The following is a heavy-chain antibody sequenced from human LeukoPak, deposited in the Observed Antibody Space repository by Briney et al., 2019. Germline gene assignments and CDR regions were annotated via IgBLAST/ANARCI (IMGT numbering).Heavy chain of an antibody. CDR1: GGSISRYY. CDR3: ARYSGYESSNWFGP. J-gene: IGHJ5*02. Sequence: ASETLSLTCTVSGGSISRYYWSWIRQPPGKGLEWIGYIYYSGSTNYNPSLKSRVTISVDTSKNQFSLKMSSVTAADTAVYYCARYSGYESSNWFGPWGQGTLVTVSS. CDR2: IYYSGST. V-gene: IGHV4-59*01. D-gene: IGHD5-12*01.